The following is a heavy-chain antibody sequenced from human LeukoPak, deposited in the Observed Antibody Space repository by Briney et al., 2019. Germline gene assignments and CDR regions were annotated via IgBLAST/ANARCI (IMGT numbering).Heavy chain of an antibody. Sequence: GASVTVSCKASGYTFTSYDINWVRQATGQGLEWMGWMNPNSGNTGYAQKFQGRVTMTRNTSISTAYMELSSLRSEDTAVYYCARGRIRDGYNYYYYGMDVWGQGTTVTVSS. CDR2: MNPNSGNT. CDR3: ARGRIRDGYNYYYYGMDV. V-gene: IGHV1-8*01. J-gene: IGHJ6*02. D-gene: IGHD5-24*01. CDR1: GYTFTSYD.